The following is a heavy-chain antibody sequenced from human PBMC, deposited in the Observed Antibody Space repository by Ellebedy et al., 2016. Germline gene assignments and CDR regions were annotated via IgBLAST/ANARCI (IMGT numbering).Heavy chain of an antibody. CDR2: ISGSGGST. D-gene: IGHD5-12*01. Sequence: ASVKVSCKASGYTFTSYYMHWVRQAPGKGLEWVSAISGSGGSTYYADSVKGRFTISRDNSKNALYLQMNSLRAEDTAVYYCGKSGGYDFPSTGYNGMDVWGQGTTVTVSS. CDR1: GYTFTSYY. V-gene: IGHV3-23*01. J-gene: IGHJ6*02. CDR3: GKSGGYDFPSTGYNGMDV.